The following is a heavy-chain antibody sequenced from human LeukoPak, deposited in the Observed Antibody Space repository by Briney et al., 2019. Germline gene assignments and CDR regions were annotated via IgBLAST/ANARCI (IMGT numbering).Heavy chain of an antibody. Sequence: SETLSLTCTVSGGSISSYYWSWIRQPPGKGLEWIGYIYYSGSTYYNPSLKSRVTISVDTSKNQFSLKLSSVTAADTAVYYCARAAGPYDAFDIWGQGTMVTVSS. J-gene: IGHJ3*02. CDR3: ARAAGPYDAFDI. CDR1: GGSISSYY. CDR2: IYYSGST. V-gene: IGHV4-59*01. D-gene: IGHD6-19*01.